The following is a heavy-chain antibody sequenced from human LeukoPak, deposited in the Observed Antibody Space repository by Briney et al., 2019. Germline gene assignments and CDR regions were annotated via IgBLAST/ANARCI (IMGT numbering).Heavy chain of an antibody. J-gene: IGHJ3*02. CDR2: TYYRSKWYN. CDR1: GDSVSSNSAA. D-gene: IGHD3-10*01. V-gene: IGHV6-1*01. CDR3: ARGGRSMVRGTTAFDI. Sequence: SQTLSLTCAISGDSVSSNSAAWNWIRQSPSRGLEWLGRTYYRSKWYNDYAVSVKSRITINPDTSKNQFSLQLNSVTPEDTAVYYCARGGRSMVRGTTAFDIWGQGTMVTVSS.